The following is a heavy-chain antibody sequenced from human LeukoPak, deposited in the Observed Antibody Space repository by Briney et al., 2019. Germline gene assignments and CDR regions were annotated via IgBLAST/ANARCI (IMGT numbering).Heavy chain of an antibody. J-gene: IGHJ4*02. D-gene: IGHD1-1*01. Sequence: ASVKVSCKVSGYTLTEVSIHWVRQAPGKGLEWMGGFDPADGEAIYAQKFQGRVTLTEDTATDTAYMELSSLRSEDTAVYYCATDRYRPLSVFDYWGQGTLVTVSS. CDR1: GYTLTEVS. CDR2: FDPADGEA. CDR3: ATDRYRPLSVFDY. V-gene: IGHV1-24*01.